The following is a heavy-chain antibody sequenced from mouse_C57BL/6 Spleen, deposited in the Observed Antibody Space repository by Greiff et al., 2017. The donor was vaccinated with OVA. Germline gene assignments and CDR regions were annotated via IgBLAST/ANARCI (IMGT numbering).Heavy chain of an antibody. CDR3: ARSGNYGSSYGYFDY. J-gene: IGHJ2*01. V-gene: IGHV14-2*01. D-gene: IGHD1-1*01. CDR1: GFNIKDYY. Sequence: EVKLVESGAELVKPGASVKLSCTASGFNIKDYYMHWVKQRTEQGLEWIGRIDPEDGETKYAPKFQGKATITADTSSNTAYLQLSSLTSEDTAVYYCARSGNYGSSYGYFDYWGQGTTLTVSS. CDR2: IDPEDGET.